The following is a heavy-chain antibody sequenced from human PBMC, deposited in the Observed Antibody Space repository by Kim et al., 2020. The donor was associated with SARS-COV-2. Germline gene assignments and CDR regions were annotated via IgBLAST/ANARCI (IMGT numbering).Heavy chain of an antibody. J-gene: IGHJ6*02. Sequence: GGSLRLSCVGSGFTFSSYWMSWARQAPGKGLEWVAGINQDASEIYYADSVKGRFTISRDNAKNSVYFQMNGLRAEDTAVYHCGDRHGCGQGTMVAVSS. V-gene: IGHV3-7*01. CDR1: GFTFSSYW. CDR3: GDRHG. CDR2: INQDASEI.